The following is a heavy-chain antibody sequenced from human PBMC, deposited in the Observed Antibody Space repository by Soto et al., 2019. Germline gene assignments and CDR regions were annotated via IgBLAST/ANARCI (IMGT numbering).Heavy chain of an antibody. V-gene: IGHV3-33*01. CDR2: IWYDGSNK. CDR3: ARSRRIVGATTYFDY. CDR1: GFTFSSYG. Sequence: GGSLRLSCAASGFTFSSYGMHWVRQAPGKGLEWVAVIWYDGSNKYYAGSVKGRFTISRDNSKNTLYLQMNSLRAEDTAVYYCARSRRIVGATTYFDYWGQGTLVTVPQ. J-gene: IGHJ4*02. D-gene: IGHD1-26*01.